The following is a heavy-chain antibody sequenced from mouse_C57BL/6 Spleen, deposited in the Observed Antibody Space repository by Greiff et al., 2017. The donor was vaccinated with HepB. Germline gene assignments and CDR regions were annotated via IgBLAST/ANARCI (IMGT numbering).Heavy chain of an antibody. V-gene: IGHV5-12*01. J-gene: IGHJ4*01. Sequence: EVKLVESGGGLVQPGGSLKLSCAASGFTFSDYYMYWVRQTPEKRLEWVAYISNGGGSTYYPDTVKGRFTISRDNAKNTLYLQMSRLKSEETAMYYCARQGLLRGYAMDYWGQGTSVTVSS. CDR2: ISNGGGST. CDR1: GFTFSDYY. D-gene: IGHD1-1*01. CDR3: ARQGLLRGYAMDY.